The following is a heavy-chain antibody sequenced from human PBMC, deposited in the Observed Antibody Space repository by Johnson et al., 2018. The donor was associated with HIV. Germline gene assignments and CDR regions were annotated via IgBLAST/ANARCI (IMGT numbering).Heavy chain of an antibody. D-gene: IGHD4-23*01. Sequence: QVQLVESGGGVVQPGRSLRLSCAASGFTFSSYALHWVRQAPGKGLEWVAVISYDGSYNYYADSVKGRFTISRDNSKNTLYLQMNSLRAEDTAVYYCAREATVVMLGYAFDIWGQGTMVTVSS. CDR3: AREATVVMLGYAFDI. CDR2: ISYDGSYN. V-gene: IGHV3-30*04. CDR1: GFTFSSYA. J-gene: IGHJ3*02.